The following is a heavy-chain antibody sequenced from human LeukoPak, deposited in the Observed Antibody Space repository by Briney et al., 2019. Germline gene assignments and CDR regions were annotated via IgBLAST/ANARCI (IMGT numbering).Heavy chain of an antibody. D-gene: IGHD2-2*01. V-gene: IGHV1-69*05. CDR2: IIPIFDTP. Sequence: KVSCKASGGTFSNYIISWVRQAPGQGLEWMGGIIPIFDTPNYAQKFQGRVTITTDESTRTAYMELSSLRSEDTAVYYCTRGIYCSSTNCHTFFDFWGQGTLVTVSS. CDR1: GGTFSNYI. J-gene: IGHJ4*02. CDR3: TRGIYCSSTNCHTFFDF.